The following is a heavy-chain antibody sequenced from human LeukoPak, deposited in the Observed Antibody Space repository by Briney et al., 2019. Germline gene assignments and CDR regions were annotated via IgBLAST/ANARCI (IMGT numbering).Heavy chain of an antibody. V-gene: IGHV3-23*01. CDR1: GFTFGSYA. D-gene: IGHD3-22*01. CDR2: ISGSGGST. Sequence: GGSLRLSCAASGFTFGSYAMSWVRQAPGKGLEWVSAISGSGGSTYYADSVKGRFTISRDNSKNTLYLQMNSLRAEDTAVYYCAKVTYDSSGYDYWGQGTLVTVSS. CDR3: AKVTYDSSGYDY. J-gene: IGHJ4*02.